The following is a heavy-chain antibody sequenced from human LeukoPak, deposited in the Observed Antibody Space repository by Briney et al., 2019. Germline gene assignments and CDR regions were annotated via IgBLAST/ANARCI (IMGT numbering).Heavy chain of an antibody. CDR2: SNTGNAYT. V-gene: IGHV1-3*04. J-gene: IGHJ4*02. CDR1: GYTFTTYP. Sequence: ASVKVSCKASGYTFTTYPIHWVRQAPGQRLEWMGWSNTGNAYTEFSQKFQGRVTITTDTSASAIYMELSSLRSEDTAVYYCAREDIAATRVPDYWGQGTLVTVSS. D-gene: IGHD5-12*01. CDR3: AREDIAATRVPDY.